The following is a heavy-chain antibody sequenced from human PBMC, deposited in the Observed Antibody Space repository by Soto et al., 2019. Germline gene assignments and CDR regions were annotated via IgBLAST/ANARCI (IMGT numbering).Heavy chain of an antibody. D-gene: IGHD5-12*01. CDR1: GFTFSSYA. Sequence: QVQLVESGGGVVQPGRSLRLSCAASGFTFSSYAVQWVRQAPGKGLEGVAIISYDGRDEDYADSVKGRFTISRDNSRSTLYLQMNSLRPEDTAVYYCAKGRGYSGYFNGETVSWGQGILVTVSS. J-gene: IGHJ5*02. V-gene: IGHV3-30*04. CDR2: ISYDGRDE. CDR3: AKGRGYSGYFNGETVS.